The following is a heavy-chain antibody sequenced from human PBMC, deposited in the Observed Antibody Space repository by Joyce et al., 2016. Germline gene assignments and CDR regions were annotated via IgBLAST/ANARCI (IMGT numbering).Heavy chain of an antibody. Sequence: EMQLLVSGGGLVQPGGSLRLSCVASDVTFSSDWMHWVRQPPGKGQMCCSRIKGEGKTPTYADSQKSQFTTSRHNSKNTIYSQRNRLTAENTAIYYCARRRPGFRDIGVVPGGPRLSGDIFDLWGPGTKVIVSS. V-gene: IGHV3-74*01. CDR2: IKGEGKTP. CDR3: ARRRPGFRDIGVVPGGPRLSGDIFDL. D-gene: IGHD2-15*01. J-gene: IGHJ3*01. CDR1: DVTFSSDW.